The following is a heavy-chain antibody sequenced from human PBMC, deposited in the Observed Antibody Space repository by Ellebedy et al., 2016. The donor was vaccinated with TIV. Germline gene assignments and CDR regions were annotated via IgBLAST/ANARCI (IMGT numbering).Heavy chain of an antibody. D-gene: IGHD4-17*01. J-gene: IGHJ4*02. CDR2: ISSSGSTI. CDR1: GFTFSDYY. CDR3: ASRPNGDFHFLDY. V-gene: IGHV3-11*04. Sequence: GESLKISCAASGFTFSDYYMSWIRQAPGKGLEWVSYISSSGSTIYYADSMKGRFTISRDNAKNSLYLQMNSLRAEDTAVYYCASRPNGDFHFLDYWGQGTLVTVSS.